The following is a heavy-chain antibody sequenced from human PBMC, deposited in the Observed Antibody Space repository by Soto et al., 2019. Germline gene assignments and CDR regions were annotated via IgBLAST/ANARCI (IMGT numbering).Heavy chain of an antibody. CDR3: AVLGYYDSSGYPMAFDI. Sequence: ASVKVSYKASGYTFTSYALHRVREAAGQRFEWMGWINAGNGNTKYSQKFQGRVTITRDTSASTAYMELSSLRSEDTAVYYCAVLGYYDSSGYPMAFDIWGQGTMVTVSS. CDR1: GYTFTSYA. J-gene: IGHJ3*02. D-gene: IGHD3-22*01. V-gene: IGHV1-3*01. CDR2: INAGNGNT.